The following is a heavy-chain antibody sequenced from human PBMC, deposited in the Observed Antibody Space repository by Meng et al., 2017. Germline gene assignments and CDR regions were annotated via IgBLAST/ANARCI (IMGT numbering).Heavy chain of an antibody. J-gene: IGHJ5*02. D-gene: IGHD6-19*01. CDR1: GGSISSSSYY. V-gene: IGHV4-39*07. CDR2: IYYSGST. CDR3: ASLRIAVAGINWFDP. Sequence: LRVSGPGLVKPSETPSLPCIGSGGSISSSSYYWGWIRQPPGKVLEWIGSIYYSGSTYYNPSLKSRVTISVDTSKNQFSLKLSSVTAADTAVYYCASLRIAVAGINWFDPWGQGTLVTVS.